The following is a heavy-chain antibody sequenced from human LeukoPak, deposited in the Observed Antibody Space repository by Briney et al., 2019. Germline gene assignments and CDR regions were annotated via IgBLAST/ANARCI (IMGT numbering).Heavy chain of an antibody. CDR1: GFTFSSYG. Sequence: PGGSLRLSCAASGFTFSSYGMHWVRQAPGKGLEWVAFIRYDGRSKYYADSVQGRFITSRDTSKNTLYLQMDSLKVEDTAVYYCAKDLDLYCSGGPCYSTLDYWGQGTLVTVSS. CDR3: AKDLDLYCSGGPCYSTLDY. J-gene: IGHJ4*02. CDR2: IRYDGRSK. V-gene: IGHV3-30*02. D-gene: IGHD2-15*01.